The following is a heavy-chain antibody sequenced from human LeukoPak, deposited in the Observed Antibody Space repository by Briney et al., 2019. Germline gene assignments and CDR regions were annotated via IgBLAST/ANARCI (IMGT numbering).Heavy chain of an antibody. CDR2: ISYTGNT. V-gene: IGHV4-59*01. CDR3: ARDDYRGVTNFDP. Sequence: PSQTLSLTCTVSGGSISPYFWSWIRQPPGKGLEWIGYISYTGNTNYNPSLKSRVTISVDTSKNQFSLQLTSVTAAHTAVYYCARDDYRGVTNFDPWGQGTQVTVSS. CDR1: GGSISPYF. D-gene: IGHD3-10*01. J-gene: IGHJ5*02.